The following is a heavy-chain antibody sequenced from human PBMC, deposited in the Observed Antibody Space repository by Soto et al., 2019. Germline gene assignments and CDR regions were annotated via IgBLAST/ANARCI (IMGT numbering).Heavy chain of an antibody. V-gene: IGHV4-31*03. CDR1: GDSIASGPYY. CDR3: ARDRVRRDNKPYGMDV. Sequence: SETLSLTCTVSGDSIASGPYYWTWIRQHPGKGPEWIGNIFYTGSTYYNPSLQSRVSISVDTSKNQFSLRLTSVTAADTAIYYCARDRVRRDNKPYGMDVWGQGTTVTVSS. D-gene: IGHD2-21*01. J-gene: IGHJ6*02. CDR2: IFYTGST.